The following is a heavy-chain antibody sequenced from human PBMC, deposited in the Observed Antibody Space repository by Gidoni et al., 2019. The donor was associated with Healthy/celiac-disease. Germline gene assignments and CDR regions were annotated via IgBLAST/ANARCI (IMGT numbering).Heavy chain of an antibody. CDR1: GGSISSGSYY. J-gene: IGHJ3*02. Sequence: QVQLQESGPGLVQPSQTLSLTCTVSGGSISSGSYYWSWIRQPAGKGLEWIGRIYTSGSTNYNPSLKSRVTISVDTSKNQFSLKLSSVTAADTAVYYCARGGEIGFDIWGQGTMVTVSS. CDR3: ARGGEIGFDI. D-gene: IGHD3-10*01. CDR2: IYTSGST. V-gene: IGHV4-61*02.